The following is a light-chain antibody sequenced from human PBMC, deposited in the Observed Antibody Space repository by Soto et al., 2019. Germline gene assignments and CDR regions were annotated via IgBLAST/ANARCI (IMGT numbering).Light chain of an antibody. Sequence: EIVLTQSPGTLSLSPGERATLSCRASQSVSSSYLAWYHQKPGQAPRLLIYGASSRATGIPDRFSGSGSGTDFTLTISRLEPEDFAVYYCQQYGSPRFGGGTKVDIK. CDR3: QQYGSPR. CDR2: GAS. J-gene: IGKJ4*01. CDR1: QSVSSSY. V-gene: IGKV3-20*01.